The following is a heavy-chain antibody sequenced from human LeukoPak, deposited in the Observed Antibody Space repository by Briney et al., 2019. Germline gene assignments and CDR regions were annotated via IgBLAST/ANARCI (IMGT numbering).Heavy chain of an antibody. Sequence: GGSLRLSCAASGFTFSSYWMSWVRQAPGKGLEWVANIKQDGSEKYYVDSVKGRFTISRDNAKNSLYLQMNSLRAEDTAVYYCGGEGEYTYGSGSNYSFAYGGQGTLVTVS. CDR3: GGEGEYTYGSGSNYSFAY. J-gene: IGHJ4*02. D-gene: IGHD3-10*01. CDR1: GFTFSSYW. V-gene: IGHV3-7*01. CDR2: IKQDGSEK.